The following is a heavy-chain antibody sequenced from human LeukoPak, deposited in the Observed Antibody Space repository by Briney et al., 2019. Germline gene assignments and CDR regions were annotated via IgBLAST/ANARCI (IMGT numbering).Heavy chain of an antibody. Sequence: GGSLRLSCAASGFTFSSFGMHWVRQAPGEGLEWVAFIRFDGSKKYYVDSVKGRFTISRDNSKNTLYLKMNSLRPEDTAVYYCAKGSGSTYNDFWSGVLDYWGQGTLVTVSS. V-gene: IGHV3-30*02. CDR3: AKGSGSTYNDFWSGVLDY. CDR1: GFTFSSFG. D-gene: IGHD3-3*01. J-gene: IGHJ4*02. CDR2: IRFDGSKK.